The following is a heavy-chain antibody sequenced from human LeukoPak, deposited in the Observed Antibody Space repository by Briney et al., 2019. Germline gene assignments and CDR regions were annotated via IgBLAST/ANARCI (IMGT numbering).Heavy chain of an antibody. CDR2: ISSSGSTI. V-gene: IGHV3-11*01. CDR1: GFTFSDYY. CDR3: ARDRYDYDFWSGYPTTLTY. Sequence: GGSLRLSCAASGFTFSDYYMSWIRQAPGKGLEWVSYISSSGSTIYYADSVKGRFTISRDNAKNSLYLQMNSLRAEDTAVYYCARDRYDYDFWSGYPTTLTYWGQGTLVTVSS. D-gene: IGHD3-3*01. J-gene: IGHJ4*02.